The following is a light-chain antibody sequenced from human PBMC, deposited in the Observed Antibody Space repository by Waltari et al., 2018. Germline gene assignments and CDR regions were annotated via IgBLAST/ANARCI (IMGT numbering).Light chain of an antibody. V-gene: IGLV2-14*01. Sequence: QSALTQPASVSGSPGQSITISCTGTSSAVGFYNYVSWYQQHPGKAPKLMLYDVSERPSGVSNRFSGSKSGNTASLTISGLQAEDEADYYCNSYAGSSSWVFGGGTKLTVL. CDR1: SSAVGFYNY. J-gene: IGLJ3*02. CDR3: NSYAGSSSWV. CDR2: DVS.